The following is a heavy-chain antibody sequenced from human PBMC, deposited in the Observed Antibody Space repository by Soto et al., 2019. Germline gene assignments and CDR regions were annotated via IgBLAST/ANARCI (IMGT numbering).Heavy chain of an antibody. CDR3: ARHVDDAFDI. Sequence: QVQLVESGGGLVKPGGSLRLSCAASGFTFSDYYMGWIRQAPGKGREWVSYISSSNSYTNYADSVKGRFTISRDNAKNSLYLQMNSLRAENTAVYHCARHVDDAFDIWGQGTRLTVSS. CDR2: ISSSNSYT. CDR1: GFTFSDYY. V-gene: IGHV3-11*05. D-gene: IGHD3-10*02. J-gene: IGHJ3*02.